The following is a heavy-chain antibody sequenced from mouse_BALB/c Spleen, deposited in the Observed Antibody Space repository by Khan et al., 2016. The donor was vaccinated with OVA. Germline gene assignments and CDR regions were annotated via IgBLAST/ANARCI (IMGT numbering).Heavy chain of an antibody. CDR2: IWGGGGT. CDR3: ARAYYGNNGYYGMDY. J-gene: IGHJ4*01. Sequence: QVQLQQSGPGLVAPSQSLSITCTVSGFSLSRYNIHWVRQPPGKGLEWLGMIWGGGGTDYNSNLKSRLNISKDNSKSQVFLKMNSLQTDDPAMYYCARAYYGNNGYYGMDYWGQGTSVTVSS. V-gene: IGHV2-6-4*01. D-gene: IGHD2-1*01. CDR1: GFSLSRYN.